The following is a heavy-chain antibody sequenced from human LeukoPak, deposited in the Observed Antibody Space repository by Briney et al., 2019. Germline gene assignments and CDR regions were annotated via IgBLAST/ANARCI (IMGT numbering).Heavy chain of an antibody. Sequence: SETLSLTCTVSGGSISSGSYYWSWIRQPAEKGLEWIGRIYTSGSTNYNPSLKSRVTISLDTSKNQFSLKLSSVTAADTAVYYCARERAYYDILPRWFDPWGQGTLVTVSS. D-gene: IGHD3-9*01. CDR3: ARERAYYDILPRWFDP. CDR2: IYTSGST. V-gene: IGHV4-61*02. J-gene: IGHJ5*02. CDR1: GGSISSGSYY.